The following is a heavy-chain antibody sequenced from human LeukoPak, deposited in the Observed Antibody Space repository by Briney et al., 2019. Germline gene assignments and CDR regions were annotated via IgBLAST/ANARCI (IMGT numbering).Heavy chain of an antibody. CDR2: IDQGGSEK. CDR1: GFTFSSYE. D-gene: IGHD3-16*01. J-gene: IGHJ4*02. Sequence: GGSLRLSCAASGFTFSSYEMNWVRQAPGKGLEGVANIDQGGSEKNYVDSVKGRFTISRDNGRNSLYLQMNSLRAEDTAVYYCATDRDASWVKRFDYWGQGTLVTVSS. CDR3: ATDRDASWVKRFDY. V-gene: IGHV3-7*01.